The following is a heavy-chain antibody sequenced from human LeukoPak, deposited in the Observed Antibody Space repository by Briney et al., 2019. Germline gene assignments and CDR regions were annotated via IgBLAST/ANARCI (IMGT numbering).Heavy chain of an antibody. D-gene: IGHD6-13*01. V-gene: IGHV4-59*01. CDR2: IYYSGGT. Sequence: SETLSLTCTVSGGSISNYYWSWIRQPPGKGLEWVGYIYYSGGTNYNRSLKSRVTISVDTSKNQFSLKLSSVTTADTAVYYCARVRQLALDYWGQGTLVTVSS. CDR3: ARVRQLALDY. CDR1: GGSISNYY. J-gene: IGHJ4*02.